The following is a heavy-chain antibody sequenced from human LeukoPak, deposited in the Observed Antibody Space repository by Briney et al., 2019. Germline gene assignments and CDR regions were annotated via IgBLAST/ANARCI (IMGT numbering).Heavy chain of an antibody. CDR1: GESFSGYY. J-gene: IGHJ5*02. CDR3: ARGWTFDP. CDR2: INHSGST. Sequence: SETLSLTCALYGESFSGYYGSWIRQPPGKGLEWLGEINHSGSTNYNPSLKNRVTISVDTSKNQFCLKLSSVTAADRAVYYCARGWTFDPWGQGTLVTVSS. V-gene: IGHV4-34*01. D-gene: IGHD3/OR15-3a*01.